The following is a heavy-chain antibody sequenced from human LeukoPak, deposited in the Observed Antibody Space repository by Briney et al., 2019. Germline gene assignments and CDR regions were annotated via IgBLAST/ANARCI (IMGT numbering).Heavy chain of an antibody. CDR3: ARTPSDSSGYYFNFDY. V-gene: IGHV4-4*07. D-gene: IGHD3-22*01. CDR2: IYTSGST. CDR1: GGSISSYY. Sequence: PSETLSLTCTVSGGSISSYYWSWTRQPAGKGLEWIGRIYTSGSTNYNPSLKSRVTISVDKSKNQFSLKLSSVTAADTAVYYCARTPSDSSGYYFNFDYWGQGTLVTVSS. J-gene: IGHJ4*02.